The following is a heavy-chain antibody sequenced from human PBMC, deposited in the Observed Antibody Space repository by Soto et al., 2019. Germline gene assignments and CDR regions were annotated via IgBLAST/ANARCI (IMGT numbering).Heavy chain of an antibody. V-gene: IGHV3-30*14. CDR3: GREQNSGDYRTADY. J-gene: IGHJ4*02. CDR1: GFTLRNYA. Sequence: QVQLVESGGGVVQPGRSLRLSCKASGFTLRNYAMHWVRQAPGKGLEWLGVISYDGSRQFYADSLEGRFTISRDGSKNTLYLQINSLRLEDTAVYFCGREQNSGDYRTADYWGQGTLVTVSS. D-gene: IGHD3-22*01. CDR2: ISYDGSRQ.